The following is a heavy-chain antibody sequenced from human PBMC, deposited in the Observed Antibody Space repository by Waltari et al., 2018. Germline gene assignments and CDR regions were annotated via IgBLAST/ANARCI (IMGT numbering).Heavy chain of an antibody. Sequence: QLQLQESGPGLVKPSETLSLTCTVSGDSVSSTNFFWGWIRQPPGKGPEWIASINYEGGTYYKTSLASRLTMSIDRSKNQFSLNLKSVTAEDTAKYYCARLVPTRSNSAGDYWGQGTLVTVSS. CDR3: ARLVPTRSNSAGDY. CDR2: INYEGGT. D-gene: IGHD6-25*01. J-gene: IGHJ4*02. V-gene: IGHV4-39*01. CDR1: GDSVSSTNFF.